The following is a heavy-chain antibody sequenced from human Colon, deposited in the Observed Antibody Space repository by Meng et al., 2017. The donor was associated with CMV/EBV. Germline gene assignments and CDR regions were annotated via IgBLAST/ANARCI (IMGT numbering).Heavy chain of an antibody. CDR1: GGPITGYY. CDR3: AREGSHSTSDAFDI. D-gene: IGHD2-2*01. Sequence: GSLRLSCTVSGGPITGYYWSWIRQPPGKGLEWIGYVYYTGTTNYNPSLKSRVTISVDTSKRQYSLRVGSLTAADTAVYFCAREGSHSTSDAFDIWGQGTMVTVSS. V-gene: IGHV4-59*01. CDR2: VYYTGTT. J-gene: IGHJ3*02.